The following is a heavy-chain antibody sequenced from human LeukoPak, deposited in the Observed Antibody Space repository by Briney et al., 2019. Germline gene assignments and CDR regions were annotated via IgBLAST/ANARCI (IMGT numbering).Heavy chain of an antibody. J-gene: IGHJ4*02. Sequence: SETLSLTCAVSGGSISSGGYSWSWIRQPPGKGLEWIGYIYHSGSTNYNPSLKSRVTISVDKSKNQSSLKLSSVTAADTAVCYCARVADSSGYYPPYFDYWGQGTLVTVSS. CDR1: GGSISSGGYS. CDR3: ARVADSSGYYPPYFDY. CDR2: IYHSGST. V-gene: IGHV4-30-2*01. D-gene: IGHD3-22*01.